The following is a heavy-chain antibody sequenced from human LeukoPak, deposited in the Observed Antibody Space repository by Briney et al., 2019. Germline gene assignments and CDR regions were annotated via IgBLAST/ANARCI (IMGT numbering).Heavy chain of an antibody. Sequence: PGGSLRLSCAASGFTFSGYAMSWVRQAPGKGLEWVSAISGSGGSTYYADSVKGRFTISRDNSKNTLYLQMNSLRAEDTVVYYCAKRSPGSSGYSFDYWGQGTLVTVSS. CDR1: GFTFSGYA. D-gene: IGHD3-22*01. CDR3: AKRSPGSSGYSFDY. J-gene: IGHJ4*02. CDR2: ISGSGGST. V-gene: IGHV3-23*01.